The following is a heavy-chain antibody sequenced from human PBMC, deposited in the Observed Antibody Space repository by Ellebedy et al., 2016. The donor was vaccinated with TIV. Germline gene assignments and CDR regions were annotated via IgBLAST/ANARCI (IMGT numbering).Heavy chain of an antibody. Sequence: MPSETLSLTCAVSGDSISSSNWWNWVRQPPGKGLEWIGEITNSGSTNYSPSLKSRVFISADTSKNQFSLKLPSVTAADTAVYYCARGLYGGGASWGQGTLVTVSS. CDR2: ITNSGST. J-gene: IGHJ5*02. CDR1: GDSISSSNW. V-gene: IGHV4-4*02. CDR3: ARGLYGGGAS. D-gene: IGHD3-16*01.